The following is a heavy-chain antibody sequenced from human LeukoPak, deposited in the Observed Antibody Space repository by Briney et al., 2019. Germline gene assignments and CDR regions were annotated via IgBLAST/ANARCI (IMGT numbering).Heavy chain of an antibody. Sequence: GGSLRLSCAASGFTFSSYAMHWVRQAPGKGLEWVAVIPYDGSNKYYTDSVKGRFTISRDNSKNTLYLQMNSLRAEDTAVYYCARDQGDDILTGLDYWGQGTLVTVSS. V-gene: IGHV3-30*04. CDR3: ARDQGDDILTGLDY. CDR2: IPYDGSNK. D-gene: IGHD3-9*01. J-gene: IGHJ4*02. CDR1: GFTFSSYA.